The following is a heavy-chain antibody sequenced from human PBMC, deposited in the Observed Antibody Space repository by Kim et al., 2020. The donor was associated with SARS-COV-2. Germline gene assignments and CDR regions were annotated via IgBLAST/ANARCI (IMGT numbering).Heavy chain of an antibody. CDR3: ARVSSQYNWFDP. Sequence: ASVKVSCKASGYTFTGYYMHWVRQAPGQGLEWMGRINPNSGGTNYAQKFQGRVTMTRDTSISTAYMELSRLRSDDTAVYYCARVSSQYNWFDPWGQGTLVTVSS. D-gene: IGHD4-4*01. CDR2: INPNSGGT. V-gene: IGHV1-2*06. CDR1: GYTFTGYY. J-gene: IGHJ5*02.